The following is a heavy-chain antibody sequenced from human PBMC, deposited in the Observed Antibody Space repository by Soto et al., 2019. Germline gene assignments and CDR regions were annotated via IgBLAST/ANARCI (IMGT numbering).Heavy chain of an antibody. CDR3: ASGGVSTRTVDY. CDR1: GYTFAGYL. J-gene: IGHJ4*02. CDR2: IYPSDSDT. D-gene: IGHD3-3*01. Sequence: GESLTISSRGSGYTFAGYLIAWVRQMPGKGLELMGIIYPSDSDTRYRPSFQGQVTISADKSISSAHLQWSSLRASDTAMYYCASGGVSTRTVDYWGQGSPVTVSS. V-gene: IGHV5-51*01.